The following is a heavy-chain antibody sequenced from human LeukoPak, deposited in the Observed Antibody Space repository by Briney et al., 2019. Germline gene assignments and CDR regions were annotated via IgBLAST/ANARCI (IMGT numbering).Heavy chain of an antibody. J-gene: IGHJ6*02. Sequence: SETLSLTCTVSGGSISNSGHYWVWIRQPPGEGLEWIGTITNTGSTYSNPSLKSRVTISIDASKTQISLRLASVTAADTAVFYCARKTPGTSVDVWGQGTPVTVSS. CDR2: ITNTGST. CDR3: ARKTPGTSVDV. CDR1: GGSISNSGHY. V-gene: IGHV4-39*01. D-gene: IGHD3-10*01.